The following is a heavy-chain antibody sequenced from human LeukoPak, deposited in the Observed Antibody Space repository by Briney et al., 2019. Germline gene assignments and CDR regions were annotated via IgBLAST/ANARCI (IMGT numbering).Heavy chain of an antibody. CDR1: GFTFSSYD. V-gene: IGHV3-23*01. CDR2: ISGSGGYT. CDR3: ARAQPHDY. J-gene: IGHJ4*02. Sequence: GGSLRLSCAASGFTFSSYDTSWVRQTPGKGLEWVSGISGSGGYTYYADSVKGRFTISRDNSKNTLYLQMNSLRAEDTAVYYCARAQPHDYWGQGTLVTVSS.